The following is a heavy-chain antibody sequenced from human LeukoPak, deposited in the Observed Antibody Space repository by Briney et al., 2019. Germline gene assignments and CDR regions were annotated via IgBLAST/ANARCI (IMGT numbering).Heavy chain of an antibody. J-gene: IGHJ4*02. CDR1: GFTFSVYY. Sequence: AGGSQRLSCAASGFTFSVYYMSWIRQAPGKGLEWVSYISSSGSTIYYADSVKGRFTISRDNAKNSLYLQMNSLRAEDTAVYYCAREGSSGYYYDYWGQGTLVTVSS. V-gene: IGHV3-11*01. CDR2: ISSSGSTI. D-gene: IGHD3-22*01. CDR3: AREGSSGYYYDY.